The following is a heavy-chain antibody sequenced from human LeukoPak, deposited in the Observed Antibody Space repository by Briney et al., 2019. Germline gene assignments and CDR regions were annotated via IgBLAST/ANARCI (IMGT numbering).Heavy chain of an antibody. D-gene: IGHD3-10*01. CDR1: GFTFSSYG. CDR3: AKGSYSGDSSPTGDDY. Sequence: GGSLRLSCAASGFTFSSYGMHWVRRAPGKGLEWVAVIWYDGSNKYYADSVKGRFTISRDNSKNTLWLHMTSLRAKDTAIYYCAKGSYSGDSSPTGDDYWGQGTLVTVSS. J-gene: IGHJ4*02. CDR2: IWYDGSNK. V-gene: IGHV3-33*06.